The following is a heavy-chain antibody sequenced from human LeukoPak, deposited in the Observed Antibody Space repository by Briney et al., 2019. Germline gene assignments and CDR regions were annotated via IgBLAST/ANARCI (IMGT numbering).Heavy chain of an antibody. CDR2: INPNSGGT. CDR1: GYTFTGYY. CDR3: ARDNVAAAGTADY. D-gene: IGHD6-13*01. Sequence: ASVKVSCKASGYTFTGYYMHWVRQAPGQGLEWMGWINPNSGGTNYAQRFQGRVTMTRDTSISTAYMELSRLRSDDTAVYYCARDNVAAAGTADYWGQGTLVTVSS. J-gene: IGHJ4*02. V-gene: IGHV1-2*02.